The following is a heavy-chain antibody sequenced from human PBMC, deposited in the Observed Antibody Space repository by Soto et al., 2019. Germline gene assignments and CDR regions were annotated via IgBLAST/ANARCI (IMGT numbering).Heavy chain of an antibody. V-gene: IGHV1-2*02. D-gene: IGHD2-2*01. Sequence: ASVKVSCKASGYTFPGNYMHWVRQAPGQGLEWMALINPTSGGTNYAQKFQGRVTMTWDTSISKAYMELSRLRSDDTAIYYCARGYCSSSGCSHYFDYWGQGTLVAGSS. J-gene: IGHJ4*02. CDR3: ARGYCSSSGCSHYFDY. CDR2: INPTSGGT. CDR1: GYTFPGNY.